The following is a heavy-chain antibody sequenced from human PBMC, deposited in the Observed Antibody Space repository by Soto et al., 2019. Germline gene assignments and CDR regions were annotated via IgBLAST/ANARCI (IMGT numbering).Heavy chain of an antibody. J-gene: IGHJ4*02. CDR2: INPRGGST. CDR3: ARPPYPGCINAVCYPLDY. V-gene: IGHV1-46*01. Sequence: QVQLVQSGAEVKKPGASVKISCKASGYTFTSYYMHWVRQAPGQGLEWMGIINPRGGSTNYAQKRQGRAAMTRDTYTSTVYMELNSLRSEDTALYYCARPPYPGCINAVCYPLDYWGQGTLVTVSS. CDR1: GYTFTSYY. D-gene: IGHD2-8*01.